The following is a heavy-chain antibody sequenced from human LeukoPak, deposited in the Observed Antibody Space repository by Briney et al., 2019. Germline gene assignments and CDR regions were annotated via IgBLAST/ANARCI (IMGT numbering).Heavy chain of an antibody. CDR1: GFTFTTYT. Sequence: PGGSLRLSCAASGFTFTTYTMNWVRQAPGKGLEWVSSISSSSTYISHADSVKGRFTISRDNAKSSLYLQMNSLRGEDTAVYFCATSRQQPVRNFDFRGQGTLVTVSS. CDR2: ISSSSTYI. J-gene: IGHJ4*01. D-gene: IGHD6-13*01. CDR3: ATSRQQPVRNFDF. V-gene: IGHV3-21*01.